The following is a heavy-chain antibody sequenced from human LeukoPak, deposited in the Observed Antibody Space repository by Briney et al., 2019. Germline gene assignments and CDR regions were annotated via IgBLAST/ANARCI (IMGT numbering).Heavy chain of an antibody. Sequence: GGSLRLSCAASGITFSSYGMSWVRQAPGKGLEWVGRIKSKTDGGTTDYAAPVKGSFTISRDDSKNTLYLQMNSLKTEDTAVYYCTTVWGTYYYYMDVWGKGTTVTISS. V-gene: IGHV3-15*01. J-gene: IGHJ6*03. CDR2: IKSKTDGGTT. CDR3: TTVWGTYYYYMDV. D-gene: IGHD7-27*01. CDR1: GITFSSYG.